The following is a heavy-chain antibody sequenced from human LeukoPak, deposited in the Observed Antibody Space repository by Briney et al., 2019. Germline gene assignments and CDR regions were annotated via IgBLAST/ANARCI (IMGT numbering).Heavy chain of an antibody. Sequence: SETLSLTCTVSGGSISYYYWSWIRQPPGKGLEWIGYIYYSGSTTYNPSLKSRVTISVDTSKNQFSLKLSSVTAADTAVYYCARAVEGGYSSSSWGYYYMDVWGKGTTVTVSS. CDR2: IYYSGST. V-gene: IGHV4-59*01. J-gene: IGHJ6*03. CDR3: ARAVEGGYSSSSWGYYYMDV. CDR1: GGSISYYY. D-gene: IGHD6-6*01.